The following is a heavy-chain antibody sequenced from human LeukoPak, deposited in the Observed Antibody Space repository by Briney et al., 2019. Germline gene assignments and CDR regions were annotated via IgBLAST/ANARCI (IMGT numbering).Heavy chain of an antibody. CDR1: GYTFTSYA. Sequence: ATVKVSCKASGYTFTSYAMHWVRQAPGQRLEWMGWINAGNGNTKYSQKFQGRVTITRDTSASTAYMELSSLRSEDTAVYYCARVPTIFGVVIRSAYYYYYGMDVWGQGTTVTVSS. V-gene: IGHV1-3*01. J-gene: IGHJ6*02. D-gene: IGHD3-3*01. CDR3: ARVPTIFGVVIRSAYYYYYGMDV. CDR2: INAGNGNT.